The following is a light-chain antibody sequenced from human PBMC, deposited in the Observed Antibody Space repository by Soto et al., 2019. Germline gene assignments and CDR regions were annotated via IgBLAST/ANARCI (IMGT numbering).Light chain of an antibody. J-gene: IGKJ1*01. Sequence: DIQITHSPSTLSASVGDRVTNTCRASQTISTWLAWYQQKPGKAPKLLIYKASTLESGVPSRFSGSGSGTEFTLTISSLQPDDFATYYCQEYNTYSTLGQGTKVDIK. CDR3: QEYNTYST. V-gene: IGKV1-5*03. CDR1: QTISTW. CDR2: KAS.